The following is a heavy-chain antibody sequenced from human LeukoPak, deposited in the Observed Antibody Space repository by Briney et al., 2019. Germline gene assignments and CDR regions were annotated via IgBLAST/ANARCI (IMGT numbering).Heavy chain of an antibody. D-gene: IGHD4-23*01. Sequence: SETLSLTCAVSGGSISSGGYSWSWIRQPPGKGLEWIGYIYHSGSTYYNPSLKSRVTISVDRSKNQFSLKLSSVTAADTAVYYCASARSGDTVVCDYWGQGTLVTVSS. J-gene: IGHJ4*02. CDR2: IYHSGST. CDR1: GGSISSGGYS. V-gene: IGHV4-30-2*01. CDR3: ASARSGDTVVCDY.